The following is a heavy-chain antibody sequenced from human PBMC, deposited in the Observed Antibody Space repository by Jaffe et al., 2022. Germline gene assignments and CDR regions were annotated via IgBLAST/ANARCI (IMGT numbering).Heavy chain of an antibody. D-gene: IGHD3-10*01. CDR1: GGSISSSNW. J-gene: IGHJ3*02. CDR2: IYHSGST. CDR3: ARVGPELMVQGVYTNHDAFDI. V-gene: IGHV4-4*02. Sequence: QVQLQESGPGLVKPSGTLSLTCAVSGGSISSSNWWSWVRQPPGKGLEWIGEIYHSGSTNYNPSLKSRVTISVDKSKNQFSLKLSSVTAADTAVYYCARVGPELMVQGVYTNHDAFDIWGQGTMVTVSS.